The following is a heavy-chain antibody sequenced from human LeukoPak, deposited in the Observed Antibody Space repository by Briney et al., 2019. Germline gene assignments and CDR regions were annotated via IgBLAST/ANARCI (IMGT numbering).Heavy chain of an antibody. J-gene: IGHJ4*02. D-gene: IGHD6-13*01. Sequence: SETLSLTCTVSGGSISTSNYYWGWIRQPPGKGLEWIGSIYYGGSTYYNPSLKSRVTISVDTSKHQFSLKLSSVTAADTAVYYCARAYAAGLSDYWGQGTLVTVSS. CDR1: GGSISTSNYY. V-gene: IGHV4-39*07. CDR3: ARAYAAGLSDY. CDR2: IYYGGST.